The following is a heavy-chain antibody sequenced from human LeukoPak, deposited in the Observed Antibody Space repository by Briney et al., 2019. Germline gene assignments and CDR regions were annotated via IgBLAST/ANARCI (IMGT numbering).Heavy chain of an antibody. D-gene: IGHD2-15*01. CDR2: ISSRSSTI. V-gene: IGHV3-48*03. J-gene: IGHJ5*02. CDR1: GFTFSSYE. Sequence: GGPLRLPCAASGFTFSSYEMNWVRQAPGKAREWGAYISSRSSTIYSADSVKGRFTISRDNANNSLSLQVNSLRVEDTAVYYCARGYCSGGSCYRAFDAWGQGILATVSA. CDR3: ARGYCSGGSCYRAFDA.